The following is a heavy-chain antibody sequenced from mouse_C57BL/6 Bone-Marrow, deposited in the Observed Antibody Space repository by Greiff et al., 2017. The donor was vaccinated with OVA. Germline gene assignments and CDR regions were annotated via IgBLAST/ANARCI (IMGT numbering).Heavy chain of an antibody. J-gene: IGHJ4*01. Sequence: VQLQQPGAELVRPGTSVKLSCKASGYTFTSYWMHWVKQRPGQGLEWIGVIDPSDSYTNYNQKFKGKATLTVDTSSSTAYMQLSSLTSEDSAVYYCARHYGNYGGVYYYAMDYWGQGTSVTVSS. CDR2: IDPSDSYT. V-gene: IGHV1-59*01. D-gene: IGHD2-1*01. CDR3: ARHYGNYGGVYYYAMDY. CDR1: GYTFTSYW.